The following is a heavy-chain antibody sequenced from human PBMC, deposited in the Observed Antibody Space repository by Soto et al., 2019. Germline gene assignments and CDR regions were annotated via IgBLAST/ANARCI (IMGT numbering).Heavy chain of an antibody. CDR2: TYYRSRWYN. V-gene: IGHV6-1*01. CDR3: AGATSHQWYYMDV. D-gene: IGHD6-19*01. Sequence: QVQLQESGPGLVKPSQTLSLTCAISGDSVSSNSAAWNWIRLSPWRGLEWLARTYYRSRWYNDYAVCLRSPITVNPDTSKNQFSLQLTSVTTEDTAVYYCAGATSHQWYYMDVWGKGTTATASS. J-gene: IGHJ6*03. CDR1: GDSVSSNSAA.